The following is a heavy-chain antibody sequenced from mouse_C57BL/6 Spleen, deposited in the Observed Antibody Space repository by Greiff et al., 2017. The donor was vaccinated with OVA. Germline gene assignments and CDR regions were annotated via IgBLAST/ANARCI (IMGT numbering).Heavy chain of an antibody. CDR1: GFNIKDDY. V-gene: IGHV14-4*01. Sequence: VQLKESGAELVRPGASVKLSCTASGFNIKDDYMHWVKQRPEQGLEWIGWIDPENGDTEYASKFQGKATITADTSSNTAYLQLSILTSEDTAVYYCTAHSSRAYWGQGTLVTVSA. D-gene: IGHD3-1*01. CDR2: IDPENGDT. J-gene: IGHJ3*01. CDR3: TAHSSRAY.